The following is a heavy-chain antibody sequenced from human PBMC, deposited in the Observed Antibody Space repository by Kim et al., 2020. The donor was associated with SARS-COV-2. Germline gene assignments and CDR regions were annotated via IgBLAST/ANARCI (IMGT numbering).Heavy chain of an antibody. J-gene: IGHJ5*02. V-gene: IGHV3-21*01. CDR3: ARDSGRWDWFDP. Sequence: GGSLRLSCAASGFTFSSYSMNWVRQAPGKGLEWVSSISSSSSYIYYADSVKGRFTISRDNAKNSLYLQMNSLRAEDTAVYYCARDSGRWDWFDPWGQGTLVTVSS. CDR1: GFTFSSYS. CDR2: ISSSSSYI. D-gene: IGHD3-10*01.